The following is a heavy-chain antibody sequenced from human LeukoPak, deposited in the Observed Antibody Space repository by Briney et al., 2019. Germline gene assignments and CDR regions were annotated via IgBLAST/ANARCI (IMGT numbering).Heavy chain of an antibody. CDR2: ISGSGGST. V-gene: IGHV3-23*01. Sequence: GGSLRLSCAASGFTFSSYAMSWVRQAPGKGLEWVSAISGSGGSTYYADSVKGRFTISRDNSKNPLYLQMNSLRAEDTDVYYCAKVGFGDSSGYYYDGFDPWGQGTLVTVSS. D-gene: IGHD3-22*01. J-gene: IGHJ5*02. CDR1: GFTFSSYA. CDR3: AKVGFGDSSGYYYDGFDP.